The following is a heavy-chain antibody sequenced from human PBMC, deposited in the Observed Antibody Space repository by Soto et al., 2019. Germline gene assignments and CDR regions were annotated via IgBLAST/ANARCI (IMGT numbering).Heavy chain of an antibody. J-gene: IGHJ5*02. D-gene: IGHD2-8*01. V-gene: IGHV3-7*03. CDR3: ARSRYCTNGVCWNYNWFDP. CDR2: IKQDGSEK. CDR1: GFTFSSYW. Sequence: HPGGSLRLSCAASGFTFSSYWMSWVRQAPGKGLEWVANIKQDGSEKYYVDSVKGRFTISRDNAKNSLYLQMNSLRAEDTAVYYCARSRYCTNGVCWNYNWFDPWGQGTLVTVSS.